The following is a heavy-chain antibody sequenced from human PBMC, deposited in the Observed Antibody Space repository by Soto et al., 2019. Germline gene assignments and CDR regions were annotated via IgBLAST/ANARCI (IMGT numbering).Heavy chain of an antibody. CDR1: GFTFSSYW. CDR2: INSDGSST. V-gene: IGHV3-74*01. D-gene: IGHD2-21*01. Sequence: EVQLVESGGGLVQPGGSLRLSCAASGFTFSSYWMHWVRQAPGKGLVWVSRINSDGSSTSYADSVKGRFTISRDNAKNTLYLQMNSLRAEDTAVYYCARVPDSSRRNGCDVWGQGTTVTVSS. CDR3: ARVPDSSRRNGCDV. J-gene: IGHJ6*02.